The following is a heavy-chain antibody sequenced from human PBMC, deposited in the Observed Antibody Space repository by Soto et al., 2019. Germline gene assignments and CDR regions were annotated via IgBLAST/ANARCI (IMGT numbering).Heavy chain of an antibody. Sequence: QVKLVQSGAEVKKPGASVKVSCKASGYTFTNYGISWVRQAPGQGLEWMGWISAYNDNTNYAQKLQGRVTMTTDTSTSAAYMELRSLRSDDTAVYYCARDHTIDYGGNSYLDYWGQGTLVTVSS. CDR2: ISAYNDNT. D-gene: IGHD4-17*01. V-gene: IGHV1-18*04. J-gene: IGHJ4*02. CDR3: ARDHTIDYGGNSYLDY. CDR1: GYTFTNYG.